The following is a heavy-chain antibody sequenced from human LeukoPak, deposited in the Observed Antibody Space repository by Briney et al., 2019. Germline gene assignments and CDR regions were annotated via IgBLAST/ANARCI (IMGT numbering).Heavy chain of an antibody. Sequence: ASVKVSCKVSGYTLTELSMHWVRQAPGKGLEWMGGFDPEDGETIYAQKFQGRVTMTEDTSTSTVYMELSSLRSEDTAVYYCARDRGLDGSGSYFDYWGQGTLVTVSS. CDR1: GYTLTELS. CDR2: FDPEDGET. V-gene: IGHV1-24*01. D-gene: IGHD3-10*01. CDR3: ARDRGLDGSGSYFDY. J-gene: IGHJ4*02.